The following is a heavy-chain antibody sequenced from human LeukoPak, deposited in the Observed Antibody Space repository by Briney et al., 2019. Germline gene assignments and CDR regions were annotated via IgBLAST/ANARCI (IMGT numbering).Heavy chain of an antibody. CDR2: IHYSGSP. V-gene: IGHV4-39*01. D-gene: IGHD6-13*01. CDR1: GGSISTSNYH. J-gene: IGHJ6*03. CDR3: ASDVGTAVGYYYYYSMDV. Sequence: TSETLSLTSTVSGGSISTSNYHWVWTRQPPGKGLEWIASIHYSGSPYYNPSLKSRVTISVDTSKNQFSLKLSSVTAADTAIYYCASDVGTAVGYYYYYSMDVWGEGTTVTVSS.